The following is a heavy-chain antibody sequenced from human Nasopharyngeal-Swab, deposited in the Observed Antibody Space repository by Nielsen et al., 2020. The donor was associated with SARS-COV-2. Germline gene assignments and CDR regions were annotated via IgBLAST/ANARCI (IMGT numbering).Heavy chain of an antibody. D-gene: IGHD6-13*01. CDR3: AKDKKARGDSSSWTTDY. Sequence: RQPPGKGLEWVAVISYDGSNKYYADSVKGRFTISRDNSKNTLYLQMNSLRAEDTAVYYCAKDKKARGDSSSWTTDYWGQVTLVTVSS. V-gene: IGHV3-30*18. J-gene: IGHJ4*02. CDR2: ISYDGSNK.